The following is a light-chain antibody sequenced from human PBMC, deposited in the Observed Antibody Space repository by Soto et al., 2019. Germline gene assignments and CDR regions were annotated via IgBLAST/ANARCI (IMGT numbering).Light chain of an antibody. J-gene: IGKJ5*01. CDR1: QSVLYSSNNKNY. CDR3: QQYDNLPIT. V-gene: IGKV1-33*01. CDR2: DAS. Sequence: DIVMTQSPDSLAVSLGERATINCKSSQSVLYSSNNKNYLNWYQQKPGKAPKLLIYDASNLETEVPSRFSGSGSGTDFTFTISSLQPEDIATYYCQQYDNLPITVGQGTRLEIK.